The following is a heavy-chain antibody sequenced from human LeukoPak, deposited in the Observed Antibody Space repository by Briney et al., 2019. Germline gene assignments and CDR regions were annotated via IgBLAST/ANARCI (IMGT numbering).Heavy chain of an antibody. J-gene: IGHJ4*02. CDR2: FTSRSAGGTI. D-gene: IGHD2-15*01. Sequence: GGSLRLSCTASGVTVSNTWMSWVRQAPGKGREWVGLFTSRSAGGTIHYAAPVQGRFTILAEDSKNTWYLQMNGLQIEDTGIYYCTTGGGTMDFWGQGTLVTVSS. CDR3: TTGGGTMDF. CDR1: GVTVSNTW. V-gene: IGHV3-15*01.